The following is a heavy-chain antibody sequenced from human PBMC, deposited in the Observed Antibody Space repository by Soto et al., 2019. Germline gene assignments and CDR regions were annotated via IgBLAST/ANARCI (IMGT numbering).Heavy chain of an antibody. V-gene: IGHV4-59*08. Sequence: QVQLQESGPGLVKPSETLSLNCTVSGGSISSYYWSWIRQPPGKGLEWIGYIYYSGSTNYNPSLKSRVTISVDTSKNQFSLMLSSVTAADTAVYYCARHRRPGSSSWYGVDYWGQGTLVTVSS. CDR2: IYYSGST. J-gene: IGHJ4*02. D-gene: IGHD6-13*01. CDR1: GGSISSYY. CDR3: ARHRRPGSSSWYGVDY.